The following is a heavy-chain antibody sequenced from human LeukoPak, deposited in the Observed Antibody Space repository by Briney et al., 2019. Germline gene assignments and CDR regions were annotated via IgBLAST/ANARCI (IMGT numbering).Heavy chain of an antibody. CDR2: IYYSGST. D-gene: IGHD3-22*01. Sequence: SETLSLTCTVSGGSISSSSYYWGWIRQPPGKGLEWIGSIYYSGSTYYNPSLKSRVTISVDTSKNQFSLKLSSVTAADTAVYYCASGPYYYDSSGYCWDQGTLVTVSS. CDR1: GGSISSSSYY. J-gene: IGHJ4*02. CDR3: ASGPYYYDSSGYC. V-gene: IGHV4-39*07.